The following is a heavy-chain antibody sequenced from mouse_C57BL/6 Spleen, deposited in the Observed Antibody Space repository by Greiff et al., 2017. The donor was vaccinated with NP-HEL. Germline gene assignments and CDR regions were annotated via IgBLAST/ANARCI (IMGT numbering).Heavy chain of an antibody. V-gene: IGHV14-3*01. CDR2: IDPANGNT. Sequence: EVKLVESVAELVRPGASVKLSCTASGFNIKNTYMHWVKQRPEQGLEWIGRIDPANGNTKYAPKFQGKATITADTSSNTAYLQLSSLTSEDTAIYYCARVDYEDGDFDYWGQGTTLTVSS. J-gene: IGHJ2*01. D-gene: IGHD2-4*01. CDR3: ARVDYEDGDFDY. CDR1: GFNIKNTY.